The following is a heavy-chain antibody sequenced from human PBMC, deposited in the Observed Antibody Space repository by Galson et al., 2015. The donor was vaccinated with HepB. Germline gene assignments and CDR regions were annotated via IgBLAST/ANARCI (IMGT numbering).Heavy chain of an antibody. CDR3: ARGSYGGLKGGIDY. J-gene: IGHJ4*02. D-gene: IGHD4-23*01. V-gene: IGHV3-11*06. Sequence: SLRLSCAASGFTFSDYYMSWIRQAPGKGLEWVSYISSSSSYTNYADSVKGRFTISRDNAKNSLYLQMNSPRAEDTAVYYCARGSYGGLKGGIDYWGQGTLVTVSS. CDR1: GFTFSDYY. CDR2: ISSSSSYT.